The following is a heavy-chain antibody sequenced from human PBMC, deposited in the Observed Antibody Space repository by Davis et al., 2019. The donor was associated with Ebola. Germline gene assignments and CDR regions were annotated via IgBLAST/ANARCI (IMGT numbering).Heavy chain of an antibody. CDR2: ISGSGAST. CDR3: AKGLGASDWYAFDY. Sequence: GESLKISCAASCFTFRSYAMNWVRQAPGKGLEWVSGISGSGASTYYADSVKGRFTISRDNSKNTLYLQMNSLRADDTAVYYCAKGLGASDWYAFDYWGQRALVTVSS. J-gene: IGHJ4*02. D-gene: IGHD6-19*01. CDR1: CFTFRSYA. V-gene: IGHV3-23*01.